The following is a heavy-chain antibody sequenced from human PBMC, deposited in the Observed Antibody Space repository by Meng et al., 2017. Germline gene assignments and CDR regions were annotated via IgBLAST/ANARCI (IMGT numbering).Heavy chain of an antibody. V-gene: IGHV4-39*07. D-gene: IGHD3-3*01. CDR3: ARRAFWTFDI. J-gene: IGHJ3*02. CDR1: GGSISSSSYY. CDR2: IYYSGST. Sequence: SETLSLTCTVSGGSISSSSYYWGWIRQPPGKGLEWIGSIYYSGSTYYNPSLKSRVTISVDTSKNQLSLKLSSVTAADTAVYYCARRAFWTFDIWGQGTMVTVSS.